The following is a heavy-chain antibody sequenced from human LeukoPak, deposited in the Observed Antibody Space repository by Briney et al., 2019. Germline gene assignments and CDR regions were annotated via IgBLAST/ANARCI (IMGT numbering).Heavy chain of an antibody. CDR1: GGSLSSYY. J-gene: IGHJ4*02. CDR2: VYHSGST. Sequence: PSETLSLTCTVSGGSLSSYYWGWIRQPPGKGLEWIGSVYHSGSTYYNPSLKSRVTISVDTSKNQFSLKLTSVTAADTAVYYCARGRGSYYYYFDYWGQGTLVTVSS. CDR3: ARGRGSYYYYFDY. V-gene: IGHV4-38-2*02. D-gene: IGHD1-26*01.